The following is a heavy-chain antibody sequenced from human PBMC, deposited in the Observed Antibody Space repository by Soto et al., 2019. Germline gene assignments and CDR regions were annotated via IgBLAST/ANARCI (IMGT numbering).Heavy chain of an antibody. CDR2: IWYDGSNK. CDR1: GFTLSSYG. D-gene: IGHD6-19*01. J-gene: IGHJ6*02. V-gene: IGHV3-33*01. CDR3: AREFMDGGGWKEYYYYGMDV. Sequence: QPGGSLRLSCAASGFTLSSYGMHWVRQAPGKGLEWVAVIWYDGSNKYYADSVKGRFTISRDNSKNTLYLQMNSLRAEDTAVYYCAREFMDGGGWKEYYYYGMDVWGQGNTVTVSS.